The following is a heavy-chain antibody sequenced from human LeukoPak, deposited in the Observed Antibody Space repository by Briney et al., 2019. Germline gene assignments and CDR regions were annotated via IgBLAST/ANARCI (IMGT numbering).Heavy chain of an antibody. CDR2: ISSSSSTI. CDR1: GFTFSSYE. J-gene: IGHJ3*02. Sequence: GGSLRLSCAASGFTFSSYEMNWVRQAPGKGLEWVSYISSSSSTIYYADSVKGRFTISRDNAKNSLYLQMNSLRAEDTAVYYCARVGGYYYEAFDIWGQGTMVTVSS. D-gene: IGHD3-10*01. CDR3: ARVGGYYYEAFDI. V-gene: IGHV3-48*01.